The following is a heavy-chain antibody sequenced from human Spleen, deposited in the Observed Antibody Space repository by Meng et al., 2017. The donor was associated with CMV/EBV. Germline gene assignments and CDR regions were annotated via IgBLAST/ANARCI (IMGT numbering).Heavy chain of an antibody. J-gene: IGHJ6*02. CDR1: GGSFSGYY. D-gene: IGHD1-1*01. V-gene: IGHV4-34*01. CDR3: ARVYRTYYYYYGLDV. Sequence: SETLSLTCAVYGGSFSGYYWSWIRQPPGKGLEWIGEINHSGNTNYNPSLKSRVTISVDTSENQFSLKLSSVTAADTAVYYRARVYRTYYYYYGLDVWGQGTTVTVSS. CDR2: INHSGNT.